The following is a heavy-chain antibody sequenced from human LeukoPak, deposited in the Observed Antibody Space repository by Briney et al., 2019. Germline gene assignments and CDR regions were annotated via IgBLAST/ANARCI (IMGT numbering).Heavy chain of an antibody. CDR2: ISSISSTI. V-gene: IGHV3-48*01. Sequence: PGGSLRLSCAASGFTFSDYSMNWVRQAPGKGLEWVSYISSISSTIYYSDSVKGRFTISRDNAKNPLYLQMNSLRAEDTAVYYCARDGASYGNYEGNFDYWGQGTLVTVSS. D-gene: IGHD3-3*01. CDR1: GFTFSDYS. CDR3: ARDGASYGNYEGNFDY. J-gene: IGHJ4*02.